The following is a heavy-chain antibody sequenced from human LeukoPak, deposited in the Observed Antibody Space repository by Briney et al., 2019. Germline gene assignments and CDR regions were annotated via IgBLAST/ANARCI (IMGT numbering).Heavy chain of an antibody. CDR2: IESDGGRT. J-gene: IGHJ4*02. D-gene: IGHD6-13*01. CDR1: GFTFSHYW. V-gene: IGHV3-74*01. Sequence: GGSLRLSCAASGFTFSHYWMHWVRQAPGKGLVWVSRIESDGGRTDYADSLKGRFTISRDNAKNTLYLEMNSLRAEDTAVYYCARSSSIWWYFDQWGQGTLVAVSS. CDR3: ARSSSIWWYFDQ.